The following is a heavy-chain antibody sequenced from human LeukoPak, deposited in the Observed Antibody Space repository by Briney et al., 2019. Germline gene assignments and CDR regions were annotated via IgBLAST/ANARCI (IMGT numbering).Heavy chain of an antibody. CDR1: GGSISSGGYY. J-gene: IGHJ2*01. CDR3: ARPSIAATTTSTRIYWYFDL. D-gene: IGHD6-13*01. CDR2: IYHSGST. Sequence: SRTLSLTCTVSGGSISSGGYYWSWIRQPPGKGLEWIGYIYHSGSTYYNPSLKSRVTISVDRSKNQFSLKLSSVTAADTAVYYCARPSIAATTTSTRIYWYFDLWGRGTLVTVSS. V-gene: IGHV4-30-2*01.